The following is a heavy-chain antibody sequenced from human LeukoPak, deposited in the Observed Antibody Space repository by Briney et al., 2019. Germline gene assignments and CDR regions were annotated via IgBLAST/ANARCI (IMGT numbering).Heavy chain of an antibody. CDR3: ARDQGYSSSWTHNWFDP. Sequence: ASVRVSCKASGGTFSSYAISWVRQAPGQGLEWMGRIIPILGIANYAQKFQGRVTITADKSTSTAYMELSSLRSEDTAVYYCARDQGYSSSWTHNWFDPWGQGTLVTVSS. D-gene: IGHD6-13*01. CDR2: IIPILGIA. J-gene: IGHJ5*02. V-gene: IGHV1-69*04. CDR1: GGTFSSYA.